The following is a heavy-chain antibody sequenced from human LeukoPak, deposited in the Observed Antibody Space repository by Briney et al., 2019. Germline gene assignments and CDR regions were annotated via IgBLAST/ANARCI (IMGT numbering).Heavy chain of an antibody. V-gene: IGHV4-61*08. D-gene: IGHD4-17*01. CDR2: IYYSGST. Sequence: SETLSLTCTVSGGSISSGGYYWSWIRQPPGKGLEWIGYIYYSGSTNYNPSLKSRVTISVDTSKNQFSLKLSSVTAADTAVYYCARVPTVTQGAYYFDYWGQGTLVTVSS. CDR1: GGSISSGGYY. CDR3: ARVPTVTQGAYYFDY. J-gene: IGHJ4*02.